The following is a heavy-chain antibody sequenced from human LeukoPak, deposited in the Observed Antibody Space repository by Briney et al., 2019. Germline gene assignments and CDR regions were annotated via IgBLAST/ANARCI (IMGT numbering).Heavy chain of an antibody. D-gene: IGHD3-22*01. CDR2: INPNSGGT. J-gene: IGHJ4*02. V-gene: IGHV1-2*06. CDR3: ARDPFLHYYGSSGYFLFDY. CDR1: GYTFTGYY. Sequence: ASVTVSCTASGYTFTGYYMHWVRQAPGQGLEWMGRINPNSGGTNYAQKFQGRVTMTRDTSISTAYMELSRLRSDDTAVYYCARDPFLHYYGSSGYFLFDYWGQGTLVTVSS.